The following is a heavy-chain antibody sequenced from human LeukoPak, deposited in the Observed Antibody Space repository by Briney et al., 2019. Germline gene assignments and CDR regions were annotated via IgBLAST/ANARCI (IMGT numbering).Heavy chain of an antibody. V-gene: IGHV1-46*01. Sequence: ASVKVSCKASGYTFTSYYMHWVRQAPGQGLEWMGIINPSGGSTSYAQKFQGRVTMTRDTSTSTVYMELSSLRSEDTAVYYCARGAGGGLEMATIGSDFDYWGQGTLVTVSS. J-gene: IGHJ4*02. CDR1: GYTFTSYY. CDR3: ARGAGGGLEMATIGSDFDY. D-gene: IGHD5-24*01. CDR2: INPSGGST.